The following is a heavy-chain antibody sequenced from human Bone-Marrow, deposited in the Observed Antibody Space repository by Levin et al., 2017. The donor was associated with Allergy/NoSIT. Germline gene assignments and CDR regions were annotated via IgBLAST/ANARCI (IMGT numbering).Heavy chain of an antibody. CDR1: GFTFSSYA. D-gene: IGHD3-9*01. CDR2: IGGSGGTT. Sequence: GGSLRLSCAASGFTFSSYAMTWVRQTPGKGLEWVSSIGGSGGTTYYADSVKGRFTISRDNSKNTLYLEMYSLRAEDTAVYYCAKEGGYLDRWLFADYWGQGTLVTVSS. J-gene: IGHJ4*02. V-gene: IGHV3-23*01. CDR3: AKEGGYLDRWLFADY.